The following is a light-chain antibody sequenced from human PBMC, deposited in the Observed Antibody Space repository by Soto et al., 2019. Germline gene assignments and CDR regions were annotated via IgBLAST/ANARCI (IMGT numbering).Light chain of an antibody. CDR3: QQYNNWPPLT. V-gene: IGKV3-20*01. Sequence: DIVLTQSPGTLSLSPGERATLSCRASQSVSNIYIAWYQRKPGQAPRVLIYGASRRATGIPDRFSGSGSGTDFTLTISRLEPEDFAVYYCQQYNNWPPLTFGGGTKVDIK. CDR2: GAS. CDR1: QSVSNIY. J-gene: IGKJ4*01.